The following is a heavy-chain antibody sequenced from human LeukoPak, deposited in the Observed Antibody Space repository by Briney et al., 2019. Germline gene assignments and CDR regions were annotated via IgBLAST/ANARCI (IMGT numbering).Heavy chain of an antibody. CDR3: AKDATEYGDSHFDC. J-gene: IGHJ4*02. D-gene: IGHD4-17*01. CDR2: IWNDGSHE. CDR1: GFTFSSFG. Sequence: GGPLRLSCAGSGFTFSSFGMHGVRQAPGKGREGGAVIWNDGSHEYYADSEKGRFTISRDNSRNTVYLQMKSLRAEDTAVYYCAKDATEYGDSHFDCWGQGTLATVSS. V-gene: IGHV3-33*06.